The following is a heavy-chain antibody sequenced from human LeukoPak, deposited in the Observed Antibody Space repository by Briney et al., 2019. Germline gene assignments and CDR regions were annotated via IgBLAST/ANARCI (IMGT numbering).Heavy chain of an antibody. V-gene: IGHV3-30*04. J-gene: IGHJ4*02. Sequence: GGSLRLSCAASGVTFSTYAMHWVRQAPGKGLEWVAFISYDGSNKYYADSVKGRFTISRDNPKNTLYLQMDTLRAEDTAVYYCARDNYGFDYWGQGALVTVSS. CDR1: GVTFSTYA. D-gene: IGHD3-10*01. CDR2: ISYDGSNK. CDR3: ARDNYGFDY.